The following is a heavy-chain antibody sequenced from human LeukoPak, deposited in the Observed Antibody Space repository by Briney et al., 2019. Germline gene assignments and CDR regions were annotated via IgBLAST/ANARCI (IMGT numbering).Heavy chain of an antibody. CDR2: IIPILGIA. D-gene: IGHD5-18*01. CDR3: ASSSNLHTALDY. J-gene: IGHJ4*02. CDR1: GYTFTSYG. Sequence: ASVKVSCKASGYTFTSYGISWVRQAPGQGLEWMGRIIPILGIANYAQKFQGRVTITADKSTSTAYMELSSLRSEDTAVYYCASSSNLHTALDYWGQGTLVTVSS. V-gene: IGHV1-69*04.